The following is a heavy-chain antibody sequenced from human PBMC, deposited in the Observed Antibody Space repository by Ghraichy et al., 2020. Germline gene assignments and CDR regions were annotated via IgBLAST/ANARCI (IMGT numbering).Heavy chain of an antibody. V-gene: IGHV4-61*01. J-gene: IGHJ3*02. CDR3: ANYDSSGYRTDAFDI. D-gene: IGHD3-22*01. CDR1: GGSVSSGSYY. Sequence: SETLSLTCTVSGGSVSSGSYYWSWIRQPPGKGLEWIGYIYYSGSTNYNPSLKSRVTISVDTSKNQFSLKLSSVTAADTAVYYCANYDSSGYRTDAFDIWGQGTMVTVSS. CDR2: IYYSGST.